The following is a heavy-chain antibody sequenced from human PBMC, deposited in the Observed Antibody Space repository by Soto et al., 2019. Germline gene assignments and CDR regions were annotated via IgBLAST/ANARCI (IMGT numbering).Heavy chain of an antibody. D-gene: IGHD2-8*01. J-gene: IGHJ6*02. CDR3: ARRTWGMDV. CDR1: SGSIGTTNW. CDR2: IFHSGNT. Sequence: QVQLQESGPGLVKPSGTLSLTCAVSSGSIGTTNWWSWVRQTPGKGLEWIGEIFHSGNTYYNPSLASRVTISVDTSKNQFSLNLRSVTGADTAVYYCARRTWGMDVWGQGAKVTVSS. V-gene: IGHV4-4*02.